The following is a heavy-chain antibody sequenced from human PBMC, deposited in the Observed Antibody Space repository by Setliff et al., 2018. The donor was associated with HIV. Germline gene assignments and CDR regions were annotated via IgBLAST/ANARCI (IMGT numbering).Heavy chain of an antibody. CDR3: APIDPFPHDYSNSSFDY. CDR1: GGTFSSYA. D-gene: IGHD4-4*01. J-gene: IGHJ4*02. V-gene: IGHV1-69*05. Sequence: ASVKVSCKASGGTFSSYAIRWGRQAPGQGLEWMGGIIPIFSTANYAQKFQGRVTMTTDTSTSTAYMELSSLRSEDTAVYYCAPIDPFPHDYSNSSFDYWGEGTLVTVSS. CDR2: IIPIFSTA.